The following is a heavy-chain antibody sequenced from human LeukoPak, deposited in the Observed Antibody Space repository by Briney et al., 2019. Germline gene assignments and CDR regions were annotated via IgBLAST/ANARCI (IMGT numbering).Heavy chain of an antibody. D-gene: IGHD3-22*01. CDR2: INPNSGGT. Sequence: ASVKVCCKASGYTFTGYYMHWVRQAPGQGLEWMGWINPNSGGTNYAQKFQGRVTMTRDTSISTAYMELSRLRSDDTAVYYCARGEVYDSSGYQTVAPGGYWGQGTLVTVSS. V-gene: IGHV1-2*02. CDR1: GYTFTGYY. J-gene: IGHJ4*02. CDR3: ARGEVYDSSGYQTVAPGGY.